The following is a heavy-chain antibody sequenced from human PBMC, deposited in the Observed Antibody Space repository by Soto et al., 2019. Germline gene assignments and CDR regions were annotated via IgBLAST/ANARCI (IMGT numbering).Heavy chain of an antibody. CDR3: ARDPNIVVVPAAIYYYYGMDV. CDR2: IYSGGST. CDR1: GFTVSSNY. D-gene: IGHD2-2*01. V-gene: IGHV3-66*01. J-gene: IGHJ6*02. Sequence: GGSLRLSCAASGFTVSSNYMSWVRQAPGKELEWVSVIYSGGSTYYADSVKGRFTISRDNAKNSLYLQMNSLRAEDTAVYYCARDPNIVVVPAAIYYYYGMDVWGQGTTVTVSS.